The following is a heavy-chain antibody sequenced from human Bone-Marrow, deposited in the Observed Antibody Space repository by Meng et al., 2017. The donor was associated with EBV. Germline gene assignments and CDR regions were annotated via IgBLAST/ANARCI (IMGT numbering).Heavy chain of an antibody. CDR3: ARGTYDRPVDP. CDR1: GYTFTRYD. J-gene: IGHJ5*02. V-gene: IGHV1-8*01. CDR2: MDPNSGNT. Sequence: GAYGGEVKNPGASVKVSCKASGYTFTRYDINWVRQATGQGLEWMGWMDPNSGNTGFAQKFQGRVTMTRNTSISTAYMELSALTSEDTAVYYCARGTYDRPVDPWGQGTLVTVSS. D-gene: IGHD3-16*01.